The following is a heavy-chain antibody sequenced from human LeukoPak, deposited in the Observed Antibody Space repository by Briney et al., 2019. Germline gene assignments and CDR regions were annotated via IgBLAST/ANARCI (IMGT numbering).Heavy chain of an antibody. Sequence: GASVKVSCKASGYTFTSYGISWVRQAPGQGLEWMGWMNPNSGNTGYAQKFQGRVTMTRNTSISTAYMELSSLRSEDTAVYYCATRPGSDYYDSSGYYADYWGQGTLVTVSS. CDR1: GYTFTSYG. CDR3: ATRPGSDYYDSSGYYADY. D-gene: IGHD3-22*01. CDR2: MNPNSGNT. V-gene: IGHV1-8*02. J-gene: IGHJ4*02.